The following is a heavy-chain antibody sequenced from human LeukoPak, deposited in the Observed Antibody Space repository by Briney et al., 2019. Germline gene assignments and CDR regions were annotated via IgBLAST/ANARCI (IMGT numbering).Heavy chain of an antibody. CDR2: INVYNGHT. CDR1: GYIFTNYG. Sequence: ASVKVSCKTSGYIFTNYGVSWLRQAPGQGLEWMGWINVYNGHTIYAHECQGRATLTTDTSTSTAHMDLRSLRSDDTAVYYCVRDSDYAPDYWGQGTLVTVPS. D-gene: IGHD3-16*01. V-gene: IGHV1-18*01. J-gene: IGHJ4*02. CDR3: VRDSDYAPDY.